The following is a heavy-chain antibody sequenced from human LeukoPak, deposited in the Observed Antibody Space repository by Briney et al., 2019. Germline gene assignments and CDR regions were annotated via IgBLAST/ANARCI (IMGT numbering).Heavy chain of an antibody. CDR2: ISSSGRTT. V-gene: IGHV3-23*01. CDR1: GFTFSNHA. J-gene: IGHJ4*02. Sequence: GGSLRLSCAASGFTFSNHAMSRVRQTPGKGLQWVSVISSSGRTTEYADSVKGRFTISRDNSKNTLSLQMNSLRVEDTAIYYCAKNVVVKRYIDYWGQGTLVTVSS. D-gene: IGHD2-15*01. CDR3: AKNVVVKRYIDY.